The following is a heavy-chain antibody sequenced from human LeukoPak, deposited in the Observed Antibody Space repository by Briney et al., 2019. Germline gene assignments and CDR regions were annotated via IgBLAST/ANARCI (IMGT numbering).Heavy chain of an antibody. CDR2: IYYSGST. CDR1: GVSISSSSYY. CDR3: ARQVFGDTAMVGFDY. J-gene: IGHJ4*02. D-gene: IGHD5-18*01. Sequence: SETLSLTCTVSGVSISSSSYYWGWIRQPPGKGLEWIGYIYYSGSTNYNPSLKSRVTISVDTSKNQFSLKLSSVTAADTAVYYCARQVFGDTAMVGFDYWGQGTLVTVSS. V-gene: IGHV4-61*05.